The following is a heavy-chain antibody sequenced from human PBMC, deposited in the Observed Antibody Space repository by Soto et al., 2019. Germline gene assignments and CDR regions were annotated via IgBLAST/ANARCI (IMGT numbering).Heavy chain of an antibody. D-gene: IGHD6-13*01. V-gene: IGHV6-1*01. CDR2: TYYRSKWYN. Sequence: SQTLSLTCAISGDSISSNSAAWNWIRQSPSRGLEWLGRTYYRSKWYNDYAVSVKSRITINPDTSKNQFSLQLNSVTPEDTAVYYCASEAGIAYYNWFDPWGQGTLVTVSS. J-gene: IGHJ5*02. CDR1: GDSISSNSAA. CDR3: ASEAGIAYYNWFDP.